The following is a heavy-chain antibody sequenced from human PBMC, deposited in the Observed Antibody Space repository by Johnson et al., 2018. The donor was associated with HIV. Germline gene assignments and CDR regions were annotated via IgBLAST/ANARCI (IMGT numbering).Heavy chain of an antibody. J-gene: IGHJ3*02. CDR2: INWNGGRT. CDR1: GFTFDDYG. Sequence: VQLVESGGGVVRPGGSLKVSCAASGFTFDDYGMSWVRQAPGKGLEWVSGINWNGGRTGYADSVKGRFTISRDNAKNSLYLQMNSLRAEDTAVYYCTTGTGTTTLYAFDIWGQGTMVTVSS. D-gene: IGHD1-7*01. CDR3: TTGTGTTTLYAFDI. V-gene: IGHV3-20*04.